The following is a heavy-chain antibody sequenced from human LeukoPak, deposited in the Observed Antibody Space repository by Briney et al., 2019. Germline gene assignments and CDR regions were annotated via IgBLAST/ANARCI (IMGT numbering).Heavy chain of an antibody. CDR3: ARDPGDYYYDSSGYVDY. V-gene: IGHV1-18*01. D-gene: IGHD3-22*01. CDR1: GYTFTSYG. J-gene: IGHJ4*02. CDR2: ISAYNGNT. Sequence: ASVKVSCKASGYTFTSYGISWARQAPGQGLEWMGWISAYNGNTNYAQKLQGRVTMTTDTSTSTAYMELRSLRSDDTAVYYCARDPGDYYYDSSGYVDYWGQGTLVTVSS.